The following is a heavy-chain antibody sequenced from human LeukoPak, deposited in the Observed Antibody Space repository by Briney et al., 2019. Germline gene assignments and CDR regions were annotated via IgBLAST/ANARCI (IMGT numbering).Heavy chain of an antibody. CDR2: IYYSGSI. J-gene: IGHJ4*02. V-gene: IGHV4-59*01. D-gene: IGHD5-24*01. CDR1: GGSISRYY. Sequence: SETLSLTCTVSGGSISRYYWSWIRQPPGKGLEWIGYIYYSGSINYNPSLKSRVTISVDTSKNQFSLKLSSVTAADTAVYYCAKVGDGYNQRFYFDYWGQGSLVTVSS. CDR3: AKVGDGYNQRFYFDY.